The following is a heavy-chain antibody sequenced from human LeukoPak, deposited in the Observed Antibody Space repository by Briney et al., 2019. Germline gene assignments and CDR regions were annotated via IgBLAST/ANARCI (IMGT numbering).Heavy chain of an antibody. CDR1: GFTFSSYS. Sequence: GGSLRLSCAASGFTFSSYSMNWVRQAPGKGLEWVSSISSSSSYIYYADSVKGRLTVSRDNAKNSLYLQMNSLRAEDTAVYYCARWLPRDHDAFDIWGQGTMVTVSS. V-gene: IGHV3-21*01. CDR2: ISSSSSYI. D-gene: IGHD5-12*01. CDR3: ARWLPRDHDAFDI. J-gene: IGHJ3*02.